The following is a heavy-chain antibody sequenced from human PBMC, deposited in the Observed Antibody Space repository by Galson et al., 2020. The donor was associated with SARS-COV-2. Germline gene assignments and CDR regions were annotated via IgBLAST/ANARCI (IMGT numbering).Heavy chain of an antibody. V-gene: IGHV1-2*02. Sequence: GASKKISCKSSGYVFSVYYIYWVRQAPGLGPEWMGWINYNSGTTNYALNFQGRITMTRDTSINTVVMELSGLRYDDTAVYYWARSTSGRGVSLDPWGQGTLVSVSS. J-gene: IGHJ5*02. CDR3: ARSTSGRGVSLDP. CDR2: INYNSGTT. CDR1: GYVFSVYY. D-gene: IGHD6-19*01.